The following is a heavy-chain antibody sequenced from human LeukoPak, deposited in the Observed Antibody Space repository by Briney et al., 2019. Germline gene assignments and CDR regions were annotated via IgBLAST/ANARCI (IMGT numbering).Heavy chain of an antibody. J-gene: IGHJ6*03. CDR3: ARVGIVVPYMDV. V-gene: IGHV4-34*01. CDR1: GGSFSGYY. Sequence: SETLSLTCAVYGGSFSGYYWSWIRQPPGKGLEWIREINHSGSTNYNPSLKSRVTISVDTSKNQFSLKLSSVTAADTAVYYCARVGIVVPYMDVWGKGTTVTVSS. CDR2: INHSGST. D-gene: IGHD2-2*03.